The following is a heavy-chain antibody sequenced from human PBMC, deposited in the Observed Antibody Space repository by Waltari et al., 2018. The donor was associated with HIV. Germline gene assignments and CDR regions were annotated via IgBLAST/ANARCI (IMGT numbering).Heavy chain of an antibody. J-gene: IGHJ4*02. V-gene: IGHV3-23*01. CDR2: IFGDGGST. CDR3: AKGTLNPLTTDY. D-gene: IGHD4-17*01. CDR1: GFTFSSLA. Sequence: EVQLLESGGGLVQPGGSLRLSCAGSGFTFSSLAMTWVRQAPGKGLEWVSAIFGDGGSTFYADSVKGRFTISRDNSKNTLYLQMNSLRAEDTAVYYCAKGTLNPLTTDYWGQGTLVTVSS.